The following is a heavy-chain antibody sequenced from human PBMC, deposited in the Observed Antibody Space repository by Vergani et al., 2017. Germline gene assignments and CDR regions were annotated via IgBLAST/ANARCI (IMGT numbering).Heavy chain of an antibody. CDR1: GFTFSSYG. Sequence: VQLVESGGGLVQPGRSLRLSCAASGFTFSSYGMHWVRQAPGKGLEWVAFIRYDGSNKYYADSVKGRFTISRDNSKNTLYLQMNSLRAEDTAVYYCAKGRYCSGGSCYGSVYWGQGTLVTVSS. J-gene: IGHJ4*02. CDR3: AKGRYCSGGSCYGSVY. D-gene: IGHD2-15*01. CDR2: IRYDGSNK. V-gene: IGHV3-30*02.